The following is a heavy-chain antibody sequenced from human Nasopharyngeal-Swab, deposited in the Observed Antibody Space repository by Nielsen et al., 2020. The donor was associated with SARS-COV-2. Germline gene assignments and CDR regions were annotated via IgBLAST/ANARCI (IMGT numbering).Heavy chain of an antibody. Sequence: GSLRLSCTVSGGSISNYFWTWIRQPPGKGLEWIGYIYYSGTTSYNPSLKSRVTISLDTPKNQFSLKLSSVTAADTAVYYCARGPDAAGTYYYYYYYMDVWGKGTTVTVSS. J-gene: IGHJ6*03. CDR2: IYYSGTT. D-gene: IGHD6-13*01. CDR1: GGSISNYF. V-gene: IGHV4-59*01. CDR3: ARGPDAAGTYYYYYYYMDV.